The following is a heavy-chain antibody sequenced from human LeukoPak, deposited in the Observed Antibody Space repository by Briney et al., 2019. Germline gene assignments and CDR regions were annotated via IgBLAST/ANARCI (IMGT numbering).Heavy chain of an antibody. CDR3: VRGGCRSTSCYDY. CDR2: IWYDGSEK. CDR1: GFTFSSYG. J-gene: IGHJ4*02. Sequence: PGRSLRLSCTPSGFTFSSYGMHWVRQATGKGLVWLAVIWYDGSEKYCADSVKGRVTISRDNSKNTLYLQMSSLRVEDTALYYCVRGGCRSTSCYDYWGQGTLVTVSS. D-gene: IGHD2-2*01. V-gene: IGHV3-33*01.